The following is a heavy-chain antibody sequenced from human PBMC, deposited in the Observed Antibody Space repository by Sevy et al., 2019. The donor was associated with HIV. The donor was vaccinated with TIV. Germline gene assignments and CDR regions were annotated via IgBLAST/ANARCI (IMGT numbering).Heavy chain of an antibody. CDR1: GGTFSTYA. J-gene: IGHJ6*02. CDR3: AREWELGGMDV. V-gene: IGHV1-69*13. Sequence: ASVKVSCKASGGTFSTYAISWVRQAPGQGLEWMGVIIPKSGTANYAQKFQGRVTITADESTKTAYMELSSLRSEDTAVYFCAREWELGGMDVWGQWTTVTVSS. D-gene: IGHD1-26*01. CDR2: IIPKSGTA.